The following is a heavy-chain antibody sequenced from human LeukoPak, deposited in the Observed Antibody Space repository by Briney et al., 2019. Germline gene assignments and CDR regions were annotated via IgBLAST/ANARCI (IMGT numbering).Heavy chain of an antibody. CDR3: ARRWDRIRLDEYFDH. J-gene: IGHJ4*02. CDR2: IGNMHWGGDGVV. D-gene: IGHD1-26*01. CDR1: GFSISSGHF. V-gene: IGHV4-38-2*01. Sequence: PSETLSLSCSVSGFSISSGHFWAWIRQTPEKGLEWIGSIGNMHWGGDGVVYYNPSLNSRVSLSVDTSKNQLSLRLTSVTATDSAIYYCARRWDRIRLDEYFDHWGQGMLVTVPS.